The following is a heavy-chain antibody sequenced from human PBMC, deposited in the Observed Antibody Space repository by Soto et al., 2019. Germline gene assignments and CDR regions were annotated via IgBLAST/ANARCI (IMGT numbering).Heavy chain of an antibody. CDR3: ARDLNYYFDY. J-gene: IGHJ4*02. CDR1: GFTFSSYG. V-gene: IGHV3-30-3*01. CDR2: ILYDGSNK. Sequence: PGGSLRLSCAASGFTFSSYGMHWVRQAPGKGLEWMALILYDGSNKYYADSVKGRFTISRDNSKNTLYLQMNSLRAEDTAVYYCARDLNYYFDYWGQGILVTVSS.